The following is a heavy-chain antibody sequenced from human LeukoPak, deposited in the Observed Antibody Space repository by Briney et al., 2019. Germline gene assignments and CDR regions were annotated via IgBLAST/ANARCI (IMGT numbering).Heavy chain of an antibody. CDR1: GGSFSGYY. Sequence: SETLSLTCAVYGGSFSGYYWSWIRQPPGKGLEWIGEINHSGSTNYNPSLKSRVTISVDTSKNQFSLKLSSVTAADTAVYYCAGIAVAGVEGDYWGQGTLVTVSS. V-gene: IGHV4-34*01. CDR3: AGIAVAGVEGDY. J-gene: IGHJ4*02. D-gene: IGHD6-19*01. CDR2: INHSGST.